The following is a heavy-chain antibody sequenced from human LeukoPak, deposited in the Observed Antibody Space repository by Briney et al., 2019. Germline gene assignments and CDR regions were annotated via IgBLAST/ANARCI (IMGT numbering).Heavy chain of an antibody. Sequence: SETLSLTCAVFGWSFSGYYWNWIRQPPGKGLEWVGQINPSRNTNYNPSLKSRVTISVDTSKKQFSLKLSSVTDTDTAVYYCARRYDFWSGYPPPLDYWGQGTLVTVSS. D-gene: IGHD3-3*01. CDR1: GWSFSGYY. CDR2: INPSRNT. CDR3: ARRYDFWSGYPPPLDY. V-gene: IGHV4-34*01. J-gene: IGHJ4*02.